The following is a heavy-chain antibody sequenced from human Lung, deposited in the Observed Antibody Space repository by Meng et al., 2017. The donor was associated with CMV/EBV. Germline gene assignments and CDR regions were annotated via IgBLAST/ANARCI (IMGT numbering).Heavy chain of an antibody. Sequence: ACRLKCSGSGMQWVRQAPGKGLEWVGIIWFDGSNKYYADSVKGRFIISRDNSKNTLYLQMNSLRAEDTALYYCARDGVRSSSWFPDYWGQGSLVTVSS. CDR1: RLKCSGSG. V-gene: IGHV3-33*01. CDR2: IWFDGSNK. D-gene: IGHD6-13*01. CDR3: ARDGVRSSSWFPDY. J-gene: IGHJ4*02.